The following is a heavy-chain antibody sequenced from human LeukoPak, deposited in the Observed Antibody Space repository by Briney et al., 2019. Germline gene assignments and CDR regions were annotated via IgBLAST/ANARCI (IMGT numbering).Heavy chain of an antibody. CDR1: GFTFSSYA. J-gene: IGHJ4*02. CDR2: VTDSGDVT. D-gene: IGHD2-21*02. CDR3: AKDAAMTTIYYFDY. V-gene: IGHV3-23*01. Sequence: PGGSLRLSCAASGFTFSSYAMSWVRQAPGKGLEWVSAVTDSGDVTYYADSVKGRFVISRDNSENTLSLQMNSLRDEDTAIYYCAKDAAMTTIYYFDYWGQGTLVTVSS.